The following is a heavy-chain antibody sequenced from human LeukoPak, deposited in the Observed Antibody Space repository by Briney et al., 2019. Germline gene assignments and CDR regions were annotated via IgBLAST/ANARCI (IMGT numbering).Heavy chain of an antibody. CDR3: ARSYCSSTSCYYGPYDAFDI. Sequence: SETLSLTCTVSGGSISSYYWSWIRQPAGKGLEWIGRIYTSGSTNYNLSLKSRVTMSVDTSKNQFSLKLSSVTAADTAVYYCARSYCSSTSCYYGPYDAFDIWGQGTMVTVSS. CDR1: GGSISSYY. CDR2: IYTSGST. J-gene: IGHJ3*02. D-gene: IGHD2-2*01. V-gene: IGHV4-4*07.